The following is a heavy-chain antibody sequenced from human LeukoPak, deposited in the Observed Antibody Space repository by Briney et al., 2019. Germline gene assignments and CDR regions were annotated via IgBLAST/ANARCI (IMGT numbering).Heavy chain of an antibody. CDR3: ARVGSYYDRGFDY. CDR1: GGSISSGDYY. J-gene: IGHJ4*02. V-gene: IGHV4-30-4*01. CDR2: IYYSGST. D-gene: IGHD1-26*01. Sequence: SETLSLTCTVSGGSISSGDYYWSWIRQPPGKGLEWIGYIYYSGSTYYNPSLKSRVTISVDTSKNQFSLKLSSVTAADTAVYYCARVGSYYDRGFDYWGQGTLVAVSS.